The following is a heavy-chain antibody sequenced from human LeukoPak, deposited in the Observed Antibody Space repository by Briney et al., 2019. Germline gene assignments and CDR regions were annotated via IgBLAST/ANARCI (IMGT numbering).Heavy chain of an antibody. CDR2: ISGSGGST. Sequence: GGSLRLPCAASGFTFSSYAMSWVRQAPGKGLEWVSAISGSGGSTYYADSVKGRFTISRDNSKNTLYLQMNSLRAEDTAVYYCAKVSSSSWYYYYYMDVWGKGTTVTVSS. V-gene: IGHV3-23*01. D-gene: IGHD6-13*01. CDR3: AKVSSSSWYYYYYMDV. J-gene: IGHJ6*03. CDR1: GFTFSSYA.